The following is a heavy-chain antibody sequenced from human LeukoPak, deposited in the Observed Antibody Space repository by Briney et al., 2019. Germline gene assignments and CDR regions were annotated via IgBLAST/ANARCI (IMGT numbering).Heavy chain of an antibody. CDR1: GITFSTYA. CDR3: TRDPRHLDS. D-gene: IGHD6-6*01. Sequence: GGSLRLFCAASGITFSTYAMTWVRQAPGKGVEWVAYRSGSGHDINYSESAKGRFTISRDNAKNSLYLQMSSLRVEDTAVYYCTRDPRHLDSWGQGTLVTVSS. J-gene: IGHJ4*02. CDR2: RSGSGHDI. V-gene: IGHV3-21*05.